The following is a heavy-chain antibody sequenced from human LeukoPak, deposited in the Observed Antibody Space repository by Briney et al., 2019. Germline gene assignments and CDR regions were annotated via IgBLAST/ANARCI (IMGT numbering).Heavy chain of an antibody. V-gene: IGHV3-30*02. D-gene: IGHD3-10*01. Sequence: PGGSLRLSCAASGFTFSNYGMHWVRQAPGKGLEWVAFIRYDGGNKYYADSVKGRFTISRDNSKNTLYLQMNSLRAEDTAVYYCARSHWFGGGYFDYWGQGTLVTVSS. CDR1: GFTFSNYG. CDR3: ARSHWFGGGYFDY. CDR2: IRYDGGNK. J-gene: IGHJ4*02.